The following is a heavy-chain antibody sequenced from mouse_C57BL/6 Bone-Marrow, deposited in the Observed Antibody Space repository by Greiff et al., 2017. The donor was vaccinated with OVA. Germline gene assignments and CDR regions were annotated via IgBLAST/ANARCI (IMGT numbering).Heavy chain of an antibody. D-gene: IGHD2-4*01. J-gene: IGHJ3*01. CDR1: GFNIKDDY. V-gene: IGHV14-4*01. CDR2: IDPENGDT. Sequence: VQLQQSGAELVRPGASVKLSCTASGFNIKDDYMQWVKQRPEQGLEWIGWIDPENGDTEYASKFQGKATITAATSSNTAYLQRSSLTSEDTAVYYCTSYDYDPPFAYWGQGTLVTVSA. CDR3: TSYDYDPPFAY.